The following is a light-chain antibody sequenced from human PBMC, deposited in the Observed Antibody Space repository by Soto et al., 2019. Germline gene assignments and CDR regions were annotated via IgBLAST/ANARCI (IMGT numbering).Light chain of an antibody. CDR3: QQYNSWPPIT. J-gene: IGKJ5*01. V-gene: IGKV3-15*01. Sequence: ELGMKQSPSTLSLSPGERAPLSCRASQSISSSKLAWYQQNPSQAPRLLLFGVSNRATGIPARFSGSGSGTEFSLTISSLQSEDFAVYYCQQYNSWPPITFGQGTRLEI. CDR2: GVS. CDR1: QSISSS.